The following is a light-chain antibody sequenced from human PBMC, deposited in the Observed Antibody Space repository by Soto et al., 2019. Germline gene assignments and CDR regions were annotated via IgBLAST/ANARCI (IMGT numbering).Light chain of an antibody. J-gene: IGKJ2*01. Sequence: IQMTQSPSAFSASTGDRVTITCRASQGIGRYLAWYQQKAGQAPKLLLYGASTLQSGVPSRFSGSGYGTDFTLTISRLQSEDFATYYCQQYYSYPLTFGQGTKLEIK. CDR1: QGIGRY. CDR3: QQYYSYPLT. CDR2: GAS. V-gene: IGKV1-8*01.